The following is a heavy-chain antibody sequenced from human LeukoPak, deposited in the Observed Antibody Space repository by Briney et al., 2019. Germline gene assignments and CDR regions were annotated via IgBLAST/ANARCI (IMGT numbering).Heavy chain of an antibody. Sequence: ASVKVSCKASGYTFTGYYMHWVRQASGQGLEWMGRINPNSGDTNYAQKFQGRVTMTRDTSISTAYMELSSLTSDDTAVYYCARVGYYDTSAYLDYWGQGTLVTVSS. J-gene: IGHJ4*02. D-gene: IGHD3-22*01. CDR1: GYTFTGYY. CDR2: INPNSGDT. V-gene: IGHV1-2*06. CDR3: ARVGYYDTSAYLDY.